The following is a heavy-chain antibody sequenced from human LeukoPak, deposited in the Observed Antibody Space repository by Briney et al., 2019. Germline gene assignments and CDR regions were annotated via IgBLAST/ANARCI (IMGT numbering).Heavy chain of an antibody. Sequence: ASVKVSCKASGYTFTGYYMNWVRQAPGQGLEWMGWINPNSGGTNYAQKFQGRVTMTRDTSISTAYMELSRLRSDDTAVYYCARVGAAAGTYFDYWGQGTLVTVSS. D-gene: IGHD6-13*01. CDR3: ARVGAAAGTYFDY. CDR1: GYTFTGYY. CDR2: INPNSGGT. V-gene: IGHV1-2*02. J-gene: IGHJ4*02.